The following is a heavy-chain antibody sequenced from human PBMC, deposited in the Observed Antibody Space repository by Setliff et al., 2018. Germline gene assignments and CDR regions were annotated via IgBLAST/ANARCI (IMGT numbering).Heavy chain of an antibody. CDR2: INTNTGNP. J-gene: IGHJ6*03. CDR1: GYTFTTYA. Sequence: ASVKVSCKASGYTFTTYAMGWMRQAPGQRLEWMGWINTNTGNPSYAQGFTGRFVFSLDTSVSTAYLQISSLKGEDTGVYYCARASRYGTIKYRGDYYMDVWGKGTTVTVSS. V-gene: IGHV7-4-1*02. CDR3: ARASRYGTIKYRGDYYMDV. D-gene: IGHD5-12*01.